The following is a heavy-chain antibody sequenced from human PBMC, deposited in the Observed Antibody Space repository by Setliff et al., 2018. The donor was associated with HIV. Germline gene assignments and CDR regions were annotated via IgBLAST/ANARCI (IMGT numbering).Heavy chain of an antibody. Sequence: ASVKVSCKASGYTFSSYGISWVRQAPGQGVEWMGWISAYNGNTNYAQKLQGRVTMTTDTSTSTAYVELRSLRSDDTAVYYCARGYYNFWSGYYDSRFPNPIDAFDIWGQGTMVTV. CDR1: GYTFSSYG. CDR2: ISAYNGNT. J-gene: IGHJ3*02. V-gene: IGHV1-18*01. CDR3: ARGYYNFWSGYYDSRFPNPIDAFDI. D-gene: IGHD3-3*01.